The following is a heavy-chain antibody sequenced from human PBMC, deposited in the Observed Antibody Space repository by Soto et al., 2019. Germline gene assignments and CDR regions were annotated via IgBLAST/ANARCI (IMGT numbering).Heavy chain of an antibody. CDR1: GGSISSGGYY. J-gene: IGHJ1*01. Sequence: SETLSLTCTVSGGSISSGGYYWSWIRQHPGKGLEWIGYIYYSGSTYYNPSLKSRVTISVDTSKNQFSLKLSSVTAADTAVYYCAREGYYDSSGDRVTQGYFQHWGQGTLVT. V-gene: IGHV4-31*03. CDR3: AREGYYDSSGDRVTQGYFQH. D-gene: IGHD3-22*01. CDR2: IYYSGST.